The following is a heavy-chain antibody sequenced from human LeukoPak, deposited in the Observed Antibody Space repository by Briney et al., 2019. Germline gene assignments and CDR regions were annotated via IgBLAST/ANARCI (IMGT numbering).Heavy chain of an antibody. CDR3: TTGDSGYQFDY. J-gene: IGHJ4*02. CDR2: IKSKTDAGTT. CDR1: GFTLSHAW. Sequence: PGGSLRLSCAASGFTLSHAWMTWVRQAPGKGLEWVGRIKSKTDAGTTDYAAPVKGRFTIPRDDSADTLYLQMDSLKSEDTAVYYCTTGDSGYQFDYWGRGTLVTVSS. V-gene: IGHV3-15*01. D-gene: IGHD5-12*01.